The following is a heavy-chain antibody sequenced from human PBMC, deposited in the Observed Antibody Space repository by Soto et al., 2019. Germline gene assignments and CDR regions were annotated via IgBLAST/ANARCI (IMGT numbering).Heavy chain of an antibody. Sequence: SETLSLTCTVSGGSISSGGYYWSWIRQHPGKGLEWIGYIYYSGSTYYNPSLKSRVTISVDTSKNQFSLKLSSVTAADTAVYYCARDIVSVKGGVSVGGGYNWFDPWXQGTLVTVSS. CDR3: ARDIVSVKGGVSVGGGYNWFDP. CDR2: IYYSGST. CDR1: GGSISSGGYY. J-gene: IGHJ5*02. V-gene: IGHV4-31*03. D-gene: IGHD3-16*01.